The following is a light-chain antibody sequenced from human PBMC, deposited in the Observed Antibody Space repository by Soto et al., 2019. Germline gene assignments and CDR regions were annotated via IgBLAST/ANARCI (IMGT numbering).Light chain of an antibody. J-gene: IGLJ3*02. CDR3: CSYAGSSSL. V-gene: IGLV2-11*01. CDR1: SSDITNYNS. Sequence: QSVLTQPRSVSGSPGQSVTISCTGTSSDITNYNSVSWFQQHPGKAPKLMIYDVNKRPSGVPDRFSGSKSGNTASLTISGLQAEDEADYHCCSYAGSSSLFGGGTQLTVL. CDR2: DVN.